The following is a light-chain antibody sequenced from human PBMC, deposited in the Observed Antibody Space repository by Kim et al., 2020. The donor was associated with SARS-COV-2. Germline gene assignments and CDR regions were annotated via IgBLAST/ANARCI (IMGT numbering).Light chain of an antibody. CDR1: SLRSYY. Sequence: SSELTQDPAVSVALGQTVRITCQGDSLRSYYGTWYQQKPGQAPILVIYGKNNRPSGIPDRFSGSSSENTASLTITGTQAGDEADYYCNSRDSNDNVVFGG. V-gene: IGLV3-19*01. CDR3: NSRDSNDNVV. CDR2: GKN. J-gene: IGLJ2*01.